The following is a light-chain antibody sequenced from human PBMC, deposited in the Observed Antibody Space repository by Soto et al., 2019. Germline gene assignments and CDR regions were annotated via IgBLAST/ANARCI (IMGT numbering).Light chain of an antibody. CDR1: QTVSGSY. J-gene: IGKJ4*01. Sequence: EIVLTQSPGTVSLSPGETGSLSCRASQTVSGSYLAWYQQKPGQAPRLLIHGTTTRATGGPDKFSGGGSGTAFTLTISGRESEVFALYTCQQYASSPPTFGGGTKVEIK. CDR2: GTT. CDR3: QQYASSPPT. V-gene: IGKV3-20*01.